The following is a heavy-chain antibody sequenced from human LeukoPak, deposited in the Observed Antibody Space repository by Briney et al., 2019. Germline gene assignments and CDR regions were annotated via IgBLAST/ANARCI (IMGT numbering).Heavy chain of an antibody. Sequence: PGGSLRLSCAASGFNFNGYIMYWVRQAPGKGLEWVSYISSTSSPLYYADSVKGRFTISRDNAKKSVYLQMNSLRAEDTAIYYCACGYSGNAFYYFDHWGQGTLVTVSS. CDR1: GFNFNGYI. CDR2: ISSTSSPL. V-gene: IGHV3-48*01. J-gene: IGHJ4*02. CDR3: ACGYSGNAFYYFDH. D-gene: IGHD5-12*01.